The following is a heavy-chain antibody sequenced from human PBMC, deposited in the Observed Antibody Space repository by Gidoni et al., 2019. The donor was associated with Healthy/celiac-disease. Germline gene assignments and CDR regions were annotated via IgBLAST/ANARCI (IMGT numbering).Heavy chain of an antibody. CDR3: ARGTGTVTTAYYYYGRDV. J-gene: IGHJ6*02. CDR1: GGSFSGYY. D-gene: IGHD4-17*01. V-gene: IGHV4-34*01. Sequence: QVQLQQWGAGLLKPSETLSLTCAVYGGSFSGYYWSWIRQPPGKGLEWIGEINHSGSTNYNPSLKSRVTISVDTSKNQFSLKLSSVTAADTAVYYCARGTGTVTTAYYYYGRDVWGQGTTVTVSS. CDR2: INHSGST.